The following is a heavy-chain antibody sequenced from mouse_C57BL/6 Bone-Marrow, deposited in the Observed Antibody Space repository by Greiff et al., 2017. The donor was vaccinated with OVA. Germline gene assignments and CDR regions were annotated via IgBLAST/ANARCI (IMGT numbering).Heavy chain of an antibody. CDR2: IWSGGGT. V-gene: IGHV2-2*01. Sequence: VKLKQSGPGLVQPSPSLSITCTASGFSLTSYGVHWVRQSPGKGLEWLGVIWSGGGTAYNAAFISSLTTSKDNSKCHVSFIMNRLQAADNAIYLGARRANWDVNYAMDYWGQGTSVTVSS. D-gene: IGHD4-1*01. CDR3: ARRANWDVNYAMDY. CDR1: GFSLTSYG. J-gene: IGHJ4*01.